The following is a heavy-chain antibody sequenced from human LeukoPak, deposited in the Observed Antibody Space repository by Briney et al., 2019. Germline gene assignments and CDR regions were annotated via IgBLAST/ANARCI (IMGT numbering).Heavy chain of an antibody. CDR1: GGSISSGGYY. CDR2: IYYSGST. V-gene: IGHV4-31*03. CDR3: ARIRSYGSGSYYNDY. Sequence: PSETLSLTCTVSGGSISSGGYYWSWIRQNPGKGLEWIGYIYYSGSTYYNPSLESRVTISVDTSKNQFSLKLSSVTAADTAVYYCARIRSYGSGSYYNDYWGQGSLVTVSS. D-gene: IGHD3-10*01. J-gene: IGHJ4*02.